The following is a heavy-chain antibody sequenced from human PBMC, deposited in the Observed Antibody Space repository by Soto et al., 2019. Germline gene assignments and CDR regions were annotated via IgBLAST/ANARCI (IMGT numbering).Heavy chain of an antibody. J-gene: IGHJ6*02. V-gene: IGHV4-59*01. CDR3: ARDHHRYSGYDYVDD. Sequence: SETLSLTCTVSGGSISSYYWSWIRQPPGKGLEWIGYIYYSGSTNYNPSLKSRVTISVDTSKNQFSLKLSSVTAADTAVYYCARDHHRYSGYDYVDDWGQGTTVTVSS. CDR1: GGSISSYY. CDR2: IYYSGST. D-gene: IGHD5-12*01.